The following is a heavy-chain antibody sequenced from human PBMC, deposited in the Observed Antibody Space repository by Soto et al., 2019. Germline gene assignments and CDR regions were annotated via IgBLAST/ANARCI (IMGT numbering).Heavy chain of an antibody. J-gene: IGHJ4*02. CDR2: IYYSGST. D-gene: IGHD2-2*01. CDR1: GGSISSYY. Sequence: SETLSLTCTVSGGSISSYYWSWIRQPPGKGLEWIGYIYYSGSTNYNPSLKSRVTISVDTSKNQFSLKLSSVTAADTAVYYCERGILGYCSSNSCVYFDYWGKGPLVTVS. CDR3: ERGILGYCSSNSCVYFDY. V-gene: IGHV4-59*01.